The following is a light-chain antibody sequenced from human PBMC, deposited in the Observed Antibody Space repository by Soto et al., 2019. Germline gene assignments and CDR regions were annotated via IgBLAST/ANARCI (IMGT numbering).Light chain of an antibody. CDR2: GAS. Sequence: EIVLTQSPGTLSLSPGERATLSCRASQSVSSSYLAWYQQKPGQAPRLLIYGASSRAIGIPDRFSGSGSGTDFTLTISRLEPEDFAVYYCQQYGSSPLTFGPGTKVNI. V-gene: IGKV3-20*01. CDR1: QSVSSSY. J-gene: IGKJ3*01. CDR3: QQYGSSPLT.